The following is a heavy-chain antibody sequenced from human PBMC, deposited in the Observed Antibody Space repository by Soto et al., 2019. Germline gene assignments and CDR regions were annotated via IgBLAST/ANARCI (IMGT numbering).Heavy chain of an antibody. CDR1: GYTFTSYG. Sequence: QVQLVQSGAEVKKPAASVQVSCKASGYTFTSYGISWVLQAPGQGLEWMGWISAYNGNTNYAQKLQGRVTMTTDTSTSTASMKLRSLRSDDTAVYSGSRAYDSLYGGNSAPGYWCQGTLVTVSS. J-gene: IGHJ4*02. V-gene: IGHV1-18*01. D-gene: IGHD4-17*01. CDR3: SRAYDSLYGGNSAPGY. CDR2: ISAYNGNT.